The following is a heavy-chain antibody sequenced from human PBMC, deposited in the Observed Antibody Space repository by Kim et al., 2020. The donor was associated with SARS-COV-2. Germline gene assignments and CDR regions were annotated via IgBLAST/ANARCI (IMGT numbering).Heavy chain of an antibody. V-gene: IGHV1-18*04. CDR3: ARGTFGYYDSSGYYYDYYYGMDV. CDR1: GYTFTSYG. J-gene: IGHJ6*02. CDR2: ISAYNGNT. Sequence: ASVKVSCKASGYTFTSYGISWVRQAPGQGLEWMGWISAYNGNTNYAQKLQGRVTMTTDTSTSTAYMELRSLRSDDTAVYYCARGTFGYYDSSGYYYDYYYGMDVXGQGTTVTVSS. D-gene: IGHD3-22*01.